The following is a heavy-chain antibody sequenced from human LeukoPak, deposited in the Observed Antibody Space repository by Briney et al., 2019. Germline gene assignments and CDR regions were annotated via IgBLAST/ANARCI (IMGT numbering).Heavy chain of an antibody. CDR3: ARGDTVMAYYFDL. V-gene: IGHV3-53*04. CDR1: GFTVSTNC. J-gene: IGHJ4*02. Sequence: GGSLRLSCAASGFTVSTNCMTWVRQAPGKGLEWVSTIYGGDTTYSADSVMDRSTISRHNARNTLYLQMNSLRAEDTAVYYCARGDTVMAYYFDLWGQGTLVTVSS. D-gene: IGHD5-18*01. CDR2: IYGGDTT.